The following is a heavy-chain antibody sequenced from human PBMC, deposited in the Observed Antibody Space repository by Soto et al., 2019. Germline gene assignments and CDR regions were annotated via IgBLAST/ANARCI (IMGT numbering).Heavy chain of an antibody. V-gene: IGHV1-3*04. CDR2: INTGNGIT. CDR3: ARGGRVAGTVYYYYYMDV. J-gene: IGHJ6*03. D-gene: IGHD6-19*01. Sequence: ASVKVSCKASGYAFTSYAVHWVRQAPGQRLEWMGWINTGNGITKYSQKFQGRVTITSDTSASTAYMELSSLRSEDTAVYYCARGGRVAGTVYYYYYMDVWGKGTTVTVSS. CDR1: GYAFTSYA.